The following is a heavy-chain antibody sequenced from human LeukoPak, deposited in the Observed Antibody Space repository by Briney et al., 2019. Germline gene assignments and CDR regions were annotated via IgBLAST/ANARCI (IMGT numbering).Heavy chain of an antibody. Sequence: PGGSLRLSCAASGFTFSSYSMNWVRQAPGKGLEWVSSISSSSSYIYYADSVKGRFTISRNNAKNSLYLQMNSLRAEDTAVYYCARWNGQWLGRSYYYGMDVWSQGTTVTVSS. CDR1: GFTFSSYS. V-gene: IGHV3-21*01. D-gene: IGHD6-19*01. J-gene: IGHJ6*02. CDR3: ARWNGQWLGRSYYYGMDV. CDR2: ISSSSSYI.